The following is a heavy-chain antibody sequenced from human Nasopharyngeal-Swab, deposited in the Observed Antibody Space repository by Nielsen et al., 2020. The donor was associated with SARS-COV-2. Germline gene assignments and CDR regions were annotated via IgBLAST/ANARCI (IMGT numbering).Heavy chain of an antibody. CDR3: ARSGIYGGGVVTGWYFDL. J-gene: IGHJ2*01. D-gene: IGHD2-21*02. CDR1: GGSISSGDYY. CDR2: IYYSGST. V-gene: IGHV4-30-4*01. Sequence: SETLSLTCTVSGGSISSGDYYWSWIRQPPGKGLEWIGYIYYSGSTYYNPSLKSRVTISVDTSKNQFSLKLSSVTAADTAVYYCARSGIYGGGVVTGWYFDLGGRGTLVTVSS.